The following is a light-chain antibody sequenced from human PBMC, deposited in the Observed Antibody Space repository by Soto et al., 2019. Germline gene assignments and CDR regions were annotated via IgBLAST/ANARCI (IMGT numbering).Light chain of an antibody. CDR3: SSYTSSSTRV. CDR2: EVT. J-gene: IGLJ1*01. V-gene: IGLV2-14*01. CDR1: SSDVGGYNP. Sequence: QSVLTQPASVSGSPGQSITISCTGTSSDVGGYNPVSWYQQHPGKAPKLVIYEVTNRPPGISNRFSGSKSGNTASLTISGLQAEDEADYYCSSYTSSSTRVFGTGTKVTVL.